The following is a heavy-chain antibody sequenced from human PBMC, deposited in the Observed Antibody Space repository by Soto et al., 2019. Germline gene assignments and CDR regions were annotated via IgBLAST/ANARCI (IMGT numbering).Heavy chain of an antibody. Sequence: QVQLQQWGAGLLKPSETLSLTCAVYGGSFSGYYWSWIRQPPGKGLEWIGEINHSGSTNYNPSLKSRVTISVDTSKNQFSLKLSSVTAADTAVYYCASHVSSGYYHYWGQGTLVTVSS. J-gene: IGHJ4*02. D-gene: IGHD3-22*01. CDR2: INHSGST. CDR1: GGSFSGYY. V-gene: IGHV4-34*01. CDR3: ASHVSSGYYHY.